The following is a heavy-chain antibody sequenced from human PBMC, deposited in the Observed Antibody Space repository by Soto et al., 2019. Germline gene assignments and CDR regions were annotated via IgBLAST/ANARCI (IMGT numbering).Heavy chain of an antibody. V-gene: IGHV1-46*01. CDR2: INPSGGST. CDR3: ARGEGYSYGYDYYYYGMDV. D-gene: IGHD5-18*01. CDR1: GYTYTRYY. J-gene: IGHJ6*02. Sequence: GASVKVACKASGYTYTRYYVHWVRQAHRQGLEWMGIINPSGGSTSYAQKFQGRVTMTRDTSTSTVYMELSSLRSEDTAVYYCARGEGYSYGYDYYYYGMDVWGQGTTVTVSS.